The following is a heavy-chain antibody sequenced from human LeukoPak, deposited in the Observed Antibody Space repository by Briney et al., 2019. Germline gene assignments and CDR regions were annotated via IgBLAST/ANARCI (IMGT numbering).Heavy chain of an antibody. Sequence: GGSLRLSCAVSGITLSNYGMTWVRQAPGKGLEWVAGITGSGGSTNYADSVKGRFTISRDNAKNTLYLQMNSLRAEDTAVYFCAKRGVVIRVILVGFHKEAYYFDSWGQGALVTVSS. D-gene: IGHD3-10*01. CDR3: AKRGVVIRVILVGFHKEAYYFDS. J-gene: IGHJ4*02. CDR1: GITLSNYG. V-gene: IGHV3-23*01. CDR2: ITGSGGST.